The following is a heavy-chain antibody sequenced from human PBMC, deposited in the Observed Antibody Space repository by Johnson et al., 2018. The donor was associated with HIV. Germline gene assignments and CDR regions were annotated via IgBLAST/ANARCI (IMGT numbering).Heavy chain of an antibody. J-gene: IGHJ3*02. V-gene: IGHV3-30-3*01. D-gene: IGHD1-26*01. CDR1: GFTFSSYA. CDR3: AKEGGELLLDAFDI. Sequence: QMLLVESGGGVVQPGRSLRLSCAASGFTFSSYAMHWVRQAPGKGLEWVAVISYDGSNKYYADSVTGRFTISRDNSKNTLYLQMNSLRAEDTAVYYCAKEGGELLLDAFDIWGQGTMVTVSS. CDR2: ISYDGSNK.